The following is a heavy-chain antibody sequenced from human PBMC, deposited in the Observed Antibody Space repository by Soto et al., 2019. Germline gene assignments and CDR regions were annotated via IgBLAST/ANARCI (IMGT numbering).Heavy chain of an antibody. Sequence: EVQLVESGGGLVQPGRSLRLSCAASGFNFNDHGMHWVRQAPGKGLEWVSGITWDSDGMGYADSVKGRFTISRDNAKKPLYLQRNSPRVEDTASYYWANEDSRFSGYMTFWGKGPTFTVSS. J-gene: IGHJ6*03. CDR3: ANEDSRFSGYMTF. V-gene: IGHV3-9*01. D-gene: IGHD3-3*01. CDR2: ITWDSDGM. CDR1: GFNFNDHG.